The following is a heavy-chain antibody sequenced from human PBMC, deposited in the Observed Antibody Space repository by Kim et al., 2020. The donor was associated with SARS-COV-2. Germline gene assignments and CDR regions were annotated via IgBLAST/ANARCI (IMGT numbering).Heavy chain of an antibody. CDR3: ARDGIPGRYCSGGSCYTGDY. J-gene: IGHJ4*02. D-gene: IGHD2-15*01. CDR1: GYTFTSYA. V-gene: IGHV1-3*01. CDR2: INAGNGNT. Sequence: ASVKVSCKASGYTFTSYAMHWVRQAPGQRLEWMGWINAGNGNTKYSQKFQGRVTITRDTSVSTAYMELSSLRSEDTAVYYCARDGIPGRYCSGGSCYTGDYWGQGTLVTVSS.